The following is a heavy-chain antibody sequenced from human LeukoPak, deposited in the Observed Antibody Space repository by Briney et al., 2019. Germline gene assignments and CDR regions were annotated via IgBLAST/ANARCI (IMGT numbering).Heavy chain of an antibody. V-gene: IGHV4-39*01. Sequence: SETLPLTCTVSGRPVSSGSYYWGWIRQPPGEGLAWIESIYYTGSTYYTPPLKSRVTISVDTSKNQFSLKLSSVTAADTAVYYCARSTVPGTRKIDCWGQGTLVTVSS. CDR2: IYYTGST. D-gene: IGHD6-19*01. J-gene: IGHJ4*02. CDR1: GRPVSSGSYY. CDR3: ARSTVPGTRKIDC.